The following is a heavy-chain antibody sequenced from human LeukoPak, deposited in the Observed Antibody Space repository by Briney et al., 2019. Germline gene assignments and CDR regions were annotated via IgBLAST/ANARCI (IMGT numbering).Heavy chain of an antibody. D-gene: IGHD1-26*01. Sequence: PSETLSLACTVSGGSISGYYWSWIRQPPGKGLEWIGYIYYSGSANYNPSLKSRVIISVDTSKNQFSLKLSSVTAADTAIYYCARDGGYSGSYSDYWGQGTLVTVSS. CDR2: IYYSGSA. V-gene: IGHV4-59*12. J-gene: IGHJ4*02. CDR3: ARDGGYSGSYSDY. CDR1: GGSISGYY.